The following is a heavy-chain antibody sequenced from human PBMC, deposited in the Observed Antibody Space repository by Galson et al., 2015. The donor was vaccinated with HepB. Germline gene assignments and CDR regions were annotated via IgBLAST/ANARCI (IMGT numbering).Heavy chain of an antibody. CDR2: LWYDGSNR. CDR1: GFTFSNYG. Sequence: SLRLSCAASGFTFSNYGMHWVRQAPGKGLEWVVVLWYDGSNRYYVDSVKGRFTISRDNSKNTLYLQMTSLRAEDTAVYYCARGTSVYCTRATCYREGSFDYWGQGTLVTVSS. J-gene: IGHJ4*02. V-gene: IGHV3-33*01. CDR3: ARGTSVYCTRATCYREGSFDY. D-gene: IGHD2-2*01.